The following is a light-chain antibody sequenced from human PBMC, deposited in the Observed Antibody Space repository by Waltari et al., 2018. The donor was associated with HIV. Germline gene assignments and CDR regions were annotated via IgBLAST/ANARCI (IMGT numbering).Light chain of an antibody. J-gene: IGLJ2*01. V-gene: IGLV2-8*01. Sequence: QSALAQPPSASGSAGQSVTISCTGTSSDVGAYNYVSWYQQHPGNSPKLIIYDVTKRPSWVPDRFSGSKSGNTASLTVSGLQGEDEADYYCSSYADSDTPVVFGGGTKLTVL. CDR2: DVT. CDR3: SSYADSDTPVV. CDR1: SSDVGAYNY.